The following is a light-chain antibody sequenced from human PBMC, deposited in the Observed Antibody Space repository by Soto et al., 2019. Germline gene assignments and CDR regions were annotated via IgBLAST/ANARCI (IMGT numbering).Light chain of an antibody. V-gene: IGKV3-20*01. CDR2: GAS. CDR3: QQYGSSIKT. Sequence: EIVLTQFPGTLSLSPGERATLSCRASQSVSSNYLAWYQQRPGQPPNLLIFGASNRAPGIPDRFSGSGSGTDLNLTISRLEPEDFAVYYCQQYGSSIKTFGQGTKVEIK. CDR1: QSVSSNY. J-gene: IGKJ1*01.